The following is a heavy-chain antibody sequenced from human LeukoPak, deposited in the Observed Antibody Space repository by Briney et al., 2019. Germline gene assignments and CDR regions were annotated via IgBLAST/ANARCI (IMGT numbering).Heavy chain of an antibody. CDR1: GFTFSSYA. D-gene: IGHD2-15*01. CDR2: ISGSGGST. Sequence: GSLRLSCAASGFTFSSYAMSWVRQAPGKGLEWVSAISGSGGSTYYADSVKGRFTISRDNSKNTLYLQMDSLRAEDTAVYYCARAGPRVVAATRLYAFDIWGQGTMVTVSS. CDR3: ARAGPRVVAATRLYAFDI. J-gene: IGHJ3*02. V-gene: IGHV3-23*01.